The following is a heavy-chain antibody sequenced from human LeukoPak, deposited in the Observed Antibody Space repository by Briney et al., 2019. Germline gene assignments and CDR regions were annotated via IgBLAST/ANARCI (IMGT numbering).Heavy chain of an antibody. D-gene: IGHD1-14*01. J-gene: IGHJ4*02. V-gene: IGHV4-4*02. CDR3: AREILGGFNPGAY. Sequence: KTLEGPSPTPPHPLDSPPIKLWSWVPPPPRESLGRIWEIHRSGSPNYNPSLQSRVTISIDRSRNQIALELSSVTAADTAVYYCAREILGGFNPGAYWGQGTLVTVSS. CDR2: IHRSGSP. CDR1: LDSPPIKL.